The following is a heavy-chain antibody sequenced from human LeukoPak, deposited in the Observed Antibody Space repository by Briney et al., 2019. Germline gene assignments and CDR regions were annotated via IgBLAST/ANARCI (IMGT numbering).Heavy chain of an antibody. CDR2: IKQDGSEK. CDR3: ARGARKNLVGVTWKAFDI. D-gene: IGHD1-26*01. V-gene: IGHV3-7*01. CDR1: GFTFSSYW. J-gene: IGHJ3*02. Sequence: PGGSLRLSCAASGFTFSSYWMSWVRQAPGKGLEWVANIKQDGSEKYYVDSVKGRFTISRDNAKNSLYLQMNSLRAEDTAIYYCARGARKNLVGVTWKAFDIWGQGTMVTVSS.